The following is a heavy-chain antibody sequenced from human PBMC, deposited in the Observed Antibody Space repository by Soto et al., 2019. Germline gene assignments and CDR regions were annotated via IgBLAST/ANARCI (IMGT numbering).Heavy chain of an antibody. CDR2: IYYSGST. D-gene: IGHD3-10*01. J-gene: IGHJ4*02. CDR3: ARGSYSLTIDY. V-gene: IGHV4-31*03. Sequence: PSETLSLTCTVSGGSISSGGYYWSWIRQHPGKGLEWIGYIYYSGSTYYNPSLKSRVTISVDTSKNQFSLKLSSVTAADTAVYYCARGSYSLTIDYWGQGTLVTVSS. CDR1: GGSISSGGYY.